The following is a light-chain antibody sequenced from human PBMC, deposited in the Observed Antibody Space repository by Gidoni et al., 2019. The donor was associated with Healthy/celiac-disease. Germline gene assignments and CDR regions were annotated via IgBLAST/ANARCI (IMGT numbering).Light chain of an antibody. CDR3: QQYNNWPLT. V-gene: IGKV3-15*01. CDR2: GAS. CDR1: QSVSSN. J-gene: IGKJ4*01. Sequence: EIVMTQSPATLSVSPGERATLSCRASQSVSSNLACYQQKPGQAPRLLLYGASTRATGIPARFSGSGFGTEFTLTISSLQSEDFAVYYCQQYNNWPLTFGGGTKVEIK.